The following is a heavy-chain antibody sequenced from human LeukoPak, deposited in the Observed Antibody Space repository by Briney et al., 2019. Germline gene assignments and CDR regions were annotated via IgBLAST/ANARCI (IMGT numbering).Heavy chain of an antibody. J-gene: IGHJ5*01. CDR2: ISSSGDII. CDR1: GFTFSTYR. V-gene: IGHV3-48*01. Sequence: GGSLRLSCATSGFTFSTYRMNWVRQAPGKGLEWISYISSSGDIIYYADSVKGRFTISRDNVQNSLYLQMNSLRGEDTAVYYCVREFASWGQGTLVTVSS. CDR3: VREFAS.